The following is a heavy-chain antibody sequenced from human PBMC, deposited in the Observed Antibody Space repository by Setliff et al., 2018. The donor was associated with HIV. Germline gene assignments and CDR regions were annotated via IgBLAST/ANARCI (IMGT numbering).Heavy chain of an antibody. CDR1: GFSFKSAW. D-gene: IGHD2-2*01. Sequence: GGSLRLSCAASGFSFKSAWMSWVRQAPGKGLEWVGHIKAKVVGATTDYSAPVRDRFTISRDDARDILSLQMNSLKTEDTAVYYCTTDIPYGYHNDYWGPGTLVTVSS. CDR3: TTDIPYGYHNDY. J-gene: IGHJ4*02. V-gene: IGHV3-15*01. CDR2: IKAKVVGATT.